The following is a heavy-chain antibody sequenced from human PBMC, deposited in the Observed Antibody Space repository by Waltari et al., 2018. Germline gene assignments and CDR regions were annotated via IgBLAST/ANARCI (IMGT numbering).Heavy chain of an antibody. CDR1: GDSLINGNFY. V-gene: IGHV4-30-4*08. CDR2: IYFTGNT. Sequence: QVQLQESGPGLVKPSEPLSLTSTVSGDSLINGNFYCSWIRQPPGKGLQWIGNIYFTGNTYYNPSLRSRLTMSLDTSKNQFSLQLTSVTATDTAVYYCAKKKNWSDAAFDSWGQGTLVTVSS. J-gene: IGHJ4*02. CDR3: AKKKNWSDAAFDS. D-gene: IGHD1-1*01.